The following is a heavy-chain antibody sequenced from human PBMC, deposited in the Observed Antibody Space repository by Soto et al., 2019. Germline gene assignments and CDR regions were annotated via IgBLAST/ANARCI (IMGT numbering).Heavy chain of an antibody. V-gene: IGHV1-24*01. Sequence: QVQLVQSGAEVKKPGASVKVSCKVSGYTLTELSMHWVRQAPGKGLEWMGGFDPEDGETIYAQKFEGRVTMTEDTSTDTAYMELSSLRSEDTAVYYCATAVNDNCSSTSCGLDYWGQGTLVTVSS. D-gene: IGHD2-2*01. CDR3: ATAVNDNCSSTSCGLDY. CDR1: GYTLTELS. CDR2: FDPEDGET. J-gene: IGHJ4*02.